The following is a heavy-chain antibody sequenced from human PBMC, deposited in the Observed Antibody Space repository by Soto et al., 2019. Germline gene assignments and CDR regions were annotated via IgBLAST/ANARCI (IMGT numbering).Heavy chain of an antibody. CDR2: IIPIFGTA. V-gene: IGHV1-69*01. Sequence: QVQLVQSGAEVKKPGSSVKVSCKASGGTFSSYAISWVRQAPGQGLEWMGGIIPIFGTANYAQKFQGRVTITGDESTSTAYMELSSLRSEDTAVYYCARAPPPDCSGGSCYSFYYGMDVWGQGTTVTVSS. CDR1: GGTFSSYA. J-gene: IGHJ6*02. D-gene: IGHD2-15*01. CDR3: ARAPPPDCSGGSCYSFYYGMDV.